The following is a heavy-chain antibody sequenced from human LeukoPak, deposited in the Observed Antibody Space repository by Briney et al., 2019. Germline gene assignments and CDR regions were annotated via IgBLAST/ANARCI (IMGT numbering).Heavy chain of an antibody. CDR3: ARHSRDDLKNGYKFYYYYYMDV. CDR1: GYSFTSYW. V-gene: IGHV5-51*01. J-gene: IGHJ6*03. D-gene: IGHD5-24*01. CDR2: IYPGDSDT. Sequence: GESLKIPGKGSGYSFTSYWIGWVRQLPGKGLEWMEIIYPGDSDTRYSPCFQGQVTISADKSISTAYLQWSSLKASDTAMYYCARHSRDDLKNGYKFYYYYYMDVWGKGTTVTVSS.